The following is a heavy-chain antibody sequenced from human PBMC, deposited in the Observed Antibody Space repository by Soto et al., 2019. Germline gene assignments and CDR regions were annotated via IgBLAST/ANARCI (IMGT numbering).Heavy chain of an antibody. V-gene: IGHV2-5*02. CDR1: GFSLTTRPVC. CDR3: AHRQLYNGAWNEGTFDY. D-gene: IGHD1-1*01. CDR2: IYWDDDK. Sequence: SGPTLVNPTQTLTLTCTFSGFSLTTRPVCVGWTRQPPGQALEWVALIYWDDDKRYNPSLKTRVTITKHTSKNQVVLTMTNMDPVDTATYYCAHRQLYNGAWNEGTFDYWGQGALVTVSS. J-gene: IGHJ4*02.